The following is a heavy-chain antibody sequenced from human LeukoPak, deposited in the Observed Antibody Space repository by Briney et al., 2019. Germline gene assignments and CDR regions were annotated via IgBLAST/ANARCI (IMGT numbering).Heavy chain of an antibody. Sequence: SVKVSCKASGGTFSSYAISWVRQAPGQGLEWMGGIIPIFGTANYAQKFQGRVTITADESTSTAYMELSSLRSEDTAVYYCARAYYYDSSGYPYYFDYWGQGTLVTVSS. J-gene: IGHJ4*02. V-gene: IGHV1-69*01. D-gene: IGHD3-22*01. CDR3: ARAYYYDSSGYPYYFDY. CDR1: GGTFSSYA. CDR2: IIPIFGTA.